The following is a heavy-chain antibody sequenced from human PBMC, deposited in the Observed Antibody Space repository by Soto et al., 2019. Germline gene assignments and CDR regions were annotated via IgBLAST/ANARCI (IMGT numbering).Heavy chain of an antibody. Sequence: EVQLLESGGGLVQPGGSLRLSCAASGFTFSSYAMSWVRQAPGKGLEWVSAISGSGGSTYYADSVKGRFTISRDNSKNTLYLQMNSLRAEDTAVYYCAKEIRAAADQTGFEWFDPWGQGTLVTVSS. CDR3: AKEIRAAADQTGFEWFDP. CDR1: GFTFSSYA. V-gene: IGHV3-23*01. J-gene: IGHJ5*02. D-gene: IGHD6-13*01. CDR2: ISGSGGST.